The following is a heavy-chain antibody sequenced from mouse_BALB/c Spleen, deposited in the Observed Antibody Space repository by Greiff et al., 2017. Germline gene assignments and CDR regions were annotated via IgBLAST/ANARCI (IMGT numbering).Heavy chain of an antibody. CDR1: GYAFSSSW. Sequence: QVQLQQSGPELVKPGASVKISCKASGYAFSSSWMNWVKQRPGQGLEWIGRIYPGDGDTNYNGKFKGKATLTADKSSSTAYMQLSSLTSVDSAVYFCARTNWDESDYWGQGTTLTVSS. CDR2: IYPGDGDT. D-gene: IGHD4-1*01. CDR3: ARTNWDESDY. V-gene: IGHV1-82*01. J-gene: IGHJ2*01.